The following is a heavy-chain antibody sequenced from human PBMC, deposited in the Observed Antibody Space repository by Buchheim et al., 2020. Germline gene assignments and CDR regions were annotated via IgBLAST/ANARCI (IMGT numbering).Heavy chain of an antibody. D-gene: IGHD1-26*01. J-gene: IGHJ4*02. CDR3: AKGKGSGTYCFDY. V-gene: IGHV1-46*03. CDR2: INSNGDST. CDR1: GYTFSSYH. Sequence: QVQLVQSGAEVKKPGASVKVSCKASGYTFSSYHMHWVRQAPGQGLEWMGIINSNGDSTTYAQKFQGRVTMTRDTSTSPVYMELTRLRSEDTAVYYCAKGKGSGTYCFDYWGQGAL.